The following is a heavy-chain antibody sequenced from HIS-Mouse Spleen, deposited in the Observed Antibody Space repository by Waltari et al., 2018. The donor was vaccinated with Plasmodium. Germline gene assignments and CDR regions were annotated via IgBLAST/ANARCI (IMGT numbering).Heavy chain of an antibody. CDR2: ISSSSSYI. Sequence: EVQLVESGGGLVKLGGSMRLSGAASGLLLSRYSMNWVRQAPGKGLEWVSSISSSSSYIYYADSVKGRFTISRDNAKNSLYLQMNSLRAEDTAVYYCARESSSSWYFDYWGQGTLVTVSS. CDR3: ARESSSSWYFDY. CDR1: GLLLSRYS. D-gene: IGHD6-13*01. J-gene: IGHJ4*02. V-gene: IGHV3-21*01.